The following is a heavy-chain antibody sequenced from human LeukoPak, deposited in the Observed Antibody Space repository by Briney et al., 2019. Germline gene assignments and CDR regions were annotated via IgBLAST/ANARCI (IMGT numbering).Heavy chain of an antibody. CDR1: GYSFTDYF. Sequence: ASVKVSCKASGYSFTDYFIHWVRQAPGQGLEWMGWINPNSGGTNYAQKFQGRVTMTRDTSISTAYMELTSLTSDDTAVYFCASGANASGGGDYLYYFDYWGQGTLVTVSS. D-gene: IGHD4-17*01. V-gene: IGHV1-2*02. CDR3: ASGANASGGGDYLYYFDY. J-gene: IGHJ4*02. CDR2: INPNSGGT.